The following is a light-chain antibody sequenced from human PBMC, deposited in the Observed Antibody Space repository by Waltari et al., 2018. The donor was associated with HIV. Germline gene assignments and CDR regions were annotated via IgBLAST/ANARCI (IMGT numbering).Light chain of an antibody. Sequence: QSALTQPASVSGSPGQSITISCTGTSSDVGGYNYVSWYQQHPGKAPKFMIYEVSNRPSGVSNRFSGSNSGNTASLTISGLQAEDEADYYCSSYTSSTFWVFGGGTKLTVL. CDR1: SSDVGGYNY. CDR2: EVS. J-gene: IGLJ3*02. CDR3: SSYTSSTFWV. V-gene: IGLV2-14*01.